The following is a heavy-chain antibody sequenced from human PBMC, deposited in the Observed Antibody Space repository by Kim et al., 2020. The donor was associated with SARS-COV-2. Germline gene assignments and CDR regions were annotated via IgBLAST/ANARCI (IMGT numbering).Heavy chain of an antibody. J-gene: IGHJ6*03. V-gene: IGHV4-34*01. Sequence: SETLSLTCAVYGGSFSAYYWSWIRQPPGKGLEWNGEINHSGRTNYNPSLKSRVTISVDTSKNQFSLKLSSVTAADTAVYYCARGTRQWLVRGPYYYYMDVWGKGTTVTVSS. CDR2: INHSGRT. CDR3: ARGTRQWLVRGPYYYYMDV. CDR1: GGSFSAYY. D-gene: IGHD6-19*01.